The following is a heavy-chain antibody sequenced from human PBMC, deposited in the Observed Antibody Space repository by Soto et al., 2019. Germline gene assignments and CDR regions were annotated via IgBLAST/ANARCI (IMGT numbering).Heavy chain of an antibody. Sequence: SETLSLTCAVYGGSFSGYYWSWIRQPPGKGLEWIGEINHSGSTNYNPSLKSRVTISVDTSKNQFSLKLSSVTAADTAVYYCARAPTIFGVVIIRHYYYGMDVWGQGTTVTSP. CDR2: INHSGST. CDR1: GGSFSGYY. D-gene: IGHD3-3*01. CDR3: ARAPTIFGVVIIRHYYYGMDV. V-gene: IGHV4-34*01. J-gene: IGHJ6*02.